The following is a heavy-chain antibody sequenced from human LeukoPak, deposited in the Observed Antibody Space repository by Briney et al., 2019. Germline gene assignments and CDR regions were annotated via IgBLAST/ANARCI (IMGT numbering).Heavy chain of an antibody. V-gene: IGHV6-1*01. J-gene: IGHJ4*02. CDR2: TYYRSKWYN. CDR3: ARVKVAGDYYFGY. CDR1: GDSLSSDSAA. Sequence: SQTLSLTCASSGDSLSSDSAAWNWIRQSPSRGLEWLGRTYYRSKWYNDYAVSLRSRITINPDTSKNQFSLQLNSVTPEDTATYYCARVKVAGDYYFGYWGQGTLVTVSS. D-gene: IGHD6-19*01.